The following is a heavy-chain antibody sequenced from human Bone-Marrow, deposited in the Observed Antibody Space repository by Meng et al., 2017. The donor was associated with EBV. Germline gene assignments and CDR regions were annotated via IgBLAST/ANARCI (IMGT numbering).Heavy chain of an antibody. Sequence: EVQLVDSGGGLVKHGGLMRLSCAASGFTFSTYSMNWVRQGPGKGLEWVSSISISSGDIQYADSVKGRFTISRDNAKNSLYLQMNSLRAEDTAVYYCARPLYGSGSFRFDYWGQGTLVTVSA. CDR3: ARPLYGSGSFRFDY. D-gene: IGHD3-10*01. V-gene: IGHV3-21*01. J-gene: IGHJ4*02. CDR2: ISISSGDI. CDR1: GFTFSTYS.